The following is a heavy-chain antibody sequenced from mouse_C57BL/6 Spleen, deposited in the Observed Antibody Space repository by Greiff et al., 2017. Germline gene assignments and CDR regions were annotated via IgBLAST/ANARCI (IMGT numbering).Heavy chain of an antibody. D-gene: IGHD2-1*01. CDR1: GYTFTSYG. Sequence: QVQLQQSGAELARPGASVKLSCKASGYTFTSYGISWVKQRTGQGLEWIGEIYPRSGNTYYNEKFKGKATLTADKSSSTAYMELHSLTSEDSAVYFCAREGSTMVSYAMDYWGQGTSVTVSS. J-gene: IGHJ4*01. CDR3: AREGSTMVSYAMDY. CDR2: IYPRSGNT. V-gene: IGHV1-81*01.